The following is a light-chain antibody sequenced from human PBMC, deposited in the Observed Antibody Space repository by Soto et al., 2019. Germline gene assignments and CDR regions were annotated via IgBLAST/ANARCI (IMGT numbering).Light chain of an antibody. CDR3: QQYNGYSRT. J-gene: IGKJ1*01. CDR2: DAS. Sequence: DIQMTQSPSTLSASVGDRVTITCRASQRISNWLAWYQQKLGKAPKLLIYDASSLERGVPSRFSGSGSGTEFTLTISSMQPDDFATFYCQQYNGYSRTFGQGTKVDIK. CDR1: QRISNW. V-gene: IGKV1-5*01.